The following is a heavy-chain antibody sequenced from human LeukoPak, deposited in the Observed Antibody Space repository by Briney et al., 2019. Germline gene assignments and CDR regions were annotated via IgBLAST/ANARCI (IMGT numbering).Heavy chain of an antibody. Sequence: PSETLSLTCTVSGGSISRYYWSWIRQPPGKGLEWIGNIYSSGSTNYNPSLKSRDTISVDTSKNQFSLKLSSVTAADTAMYYCARDGPRWLAAFDNWGQGTLVTVSS. CDR3: ARDGPRWLAAFDN. V-gene: IGHV4-59*01. J-gene: IGHJ4*02. D-gene: IGHD6-19*01. CDR2: IYSSGST. CDR1: GGSISRYY.